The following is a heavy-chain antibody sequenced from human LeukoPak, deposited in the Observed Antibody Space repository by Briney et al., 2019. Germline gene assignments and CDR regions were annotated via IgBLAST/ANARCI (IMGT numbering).Heavy chain of an antibody. J-gene: IGHJ4*02. V-gene: IGHV3-53*05. CDR3: VKAGIAVAGAFDY. Sequence: GGSLRLSCAVSGFTVSSNHMSWVRQAPGKGLEWVSVFYSGGDTHYADSVKGRFTISRDNSKNTLYLQMSSLRAEDTAVYYCVKAGIAVAGAFDYWGQGTLVTVSS. D-gene: IGHD6-19*01. CDR1: GFTVSSNH. CDR2: FYSGGDT.